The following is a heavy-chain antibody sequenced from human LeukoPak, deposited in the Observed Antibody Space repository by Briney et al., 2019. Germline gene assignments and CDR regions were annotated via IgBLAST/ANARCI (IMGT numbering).Heavy chain of an antibody. Sequence: GGSLRLSCAASGFTFSSYAMHWVRQAPGKGLEWVAVISYDGSNKYYADSVKGRFTISRDNSKNTLYLQMNSLRAEDTAVYYCTRGHYGLDVWGQGTTVTVSS. J-gene: IGHJ6*02. CDR2: ISYDGSNK. CDR3: TRGHYGLDV. CDR1: GFTFSSYA. V-gene: IGHV3-30-3*01.